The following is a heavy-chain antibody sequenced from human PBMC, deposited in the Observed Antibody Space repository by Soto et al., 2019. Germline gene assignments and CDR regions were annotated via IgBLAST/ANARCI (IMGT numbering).Heavy chain of an antibody. D-gene: IGHD3-22*01. Sequence: GESLKISCKVSGYSFTSYWIGWVRQMPGKGLEWMGIIYPGDSDTRYSPSFQGQVTISADKSISTAYLQRSSLKASDTAMYYCARLEHYYDSSGSGRGYYFDYWGQGTLVTVSS. J-gene: IGHJ4*02. V-gene: IGHV5-51*03. CDR2: IYPGDSDT. CDR3: ARLEHYYDSSGSGRGYYFDY. CDR1: GYSFTSYW.